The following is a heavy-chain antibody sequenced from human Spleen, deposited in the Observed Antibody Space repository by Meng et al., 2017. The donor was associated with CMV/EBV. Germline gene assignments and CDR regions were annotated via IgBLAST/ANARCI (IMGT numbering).Heavy chain of an antibody. CDR3: ARTDPTGYGMDV. V-gene: IGHV3-48*04. CDR1: GFTFSNAW. D-gene: IGHD1-14*01. CDR2: IATSSATI. Sequence: GGSLRLSCAASGFTFSNAWMSWVRQAPGKGLEWVSYIATSSATIYYADSVKSRFTISRNNAKNSLYLQVNSLRVEDTAVYYCARTDPTGYGMDVWGQGTTVTVSS. J-gene: IGHJ6*02.